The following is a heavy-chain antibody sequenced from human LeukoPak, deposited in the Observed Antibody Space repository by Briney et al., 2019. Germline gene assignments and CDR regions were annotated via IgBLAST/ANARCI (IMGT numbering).Heavy chain of an antibody. Sequence: ASVKVSCKASGYTFTGYYMHWVRQAPGQGLEGMGWINPNSGGTNYAQKFQGRVTMTRDTSISTAYMELSRLGSDDAALYYCAKTRTGSGFLFDYWGQGTLVTVSS. CDR3: AKTRTGSGFLFDY. CDR1: GYTFTGYY. CDR2: INPNSGGT. J-gene: IGHJ4*02. V-gene: IGHV1-2*02. D-gene: IGHD3-10*01.